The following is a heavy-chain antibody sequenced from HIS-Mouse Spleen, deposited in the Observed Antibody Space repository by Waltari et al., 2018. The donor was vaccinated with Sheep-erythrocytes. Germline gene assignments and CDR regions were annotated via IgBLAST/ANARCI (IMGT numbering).Heavy chain of an antibody. D-gene: IGHD1-26*01. CDR2: ISSSSRYI. Sequence: EVQLVESGGGLVKPGGSLRLSCAASGFTFSSYSMNWVRQAPGKGLEWVSSISSSSRYIDYADSVKGRFTISRDNAKNSLYLQMNSLRAEDTAVYYCARVASGATFDYWGQGTLVTVSS. V-gene: IGHV3-21*01. J-gene: IGHJ4*02. CDR3: ARVASGATFDY. CDR1: GFTFSSYS.